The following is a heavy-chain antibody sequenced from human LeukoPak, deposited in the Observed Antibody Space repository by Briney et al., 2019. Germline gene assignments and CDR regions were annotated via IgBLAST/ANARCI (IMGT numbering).Heavy chain of an antibody. Sequence: VASVKVSCKASGYTFTSYGIGWVRQAPGQGLEWMGWISAYNGNTNYAQKLQGRVTMTTDTSTSTAYMELRSLRSDDTAVYYCAIVLGYDSSGYNYPIDYWGQGTLVTVSS. J-gene: IGHJ4*02. D-gene: IGHD3-22*01. CDR1: GYTFTSYG. CDR3: AIVLGYDSSGYNYPIDY. V-gene: IGHV1-18*01. CDR2: ISAYNGNT.